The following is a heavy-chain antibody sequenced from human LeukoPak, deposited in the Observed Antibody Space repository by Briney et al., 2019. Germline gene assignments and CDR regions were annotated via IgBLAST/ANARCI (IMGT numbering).Heavy chain of an antibody. CDR1: GGSISSYY. Sequence: SETLSLTCTVSGGSISSYYWSWIRQPPGKGLEWIGYIYYSGSTNYNPSLKSRVTISVDTSKNQFSLKLSSVTAADTAVYYCARREYYFDYWGQGTLVTVSS. J-gene: IGHJ4*02. CDR2: IYYSGST. CDR3: ARREYYFDY. V-gene: IGHV4-59*08. D-gene: IGHD3-10*01.